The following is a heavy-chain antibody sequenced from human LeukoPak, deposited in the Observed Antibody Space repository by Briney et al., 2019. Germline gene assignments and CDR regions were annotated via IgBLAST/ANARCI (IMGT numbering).Heavy chain of an antibody. Sequence: GGSLRLSYAASGFSLSNHYMDWVRQAPGKGLEWVGRTRNRADSYTTEYAASVRGRFIISRDDSKTSLFLQMNSLKTEDTAVYFCARGFDYGDGFDYWGQGTLVTVSS. CDR2: TRNRADSYTT. J-gene: IGHJ4*02. V-gene: IGHV3-72*01. CDR3: ARGFDYGDGFDY. D-gene: IGHD4-17*01. CDR1: GFSLSNHY.